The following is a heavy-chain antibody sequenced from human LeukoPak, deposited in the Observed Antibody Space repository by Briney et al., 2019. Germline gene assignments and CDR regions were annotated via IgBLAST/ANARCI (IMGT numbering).Heavy chain of an antibody. CDR1: GFTFSSYA. CDR2: ISGSGGST. J-gene: IGHJ4*02. CDR3: ARAYCSGGSCYSIDY. Sequence: QTGGSLRLSCAASGFTFSSYAMSWVRQAPGKGLEWVSAISGSGGSTYYADSVKGRFTISRDNSKNTLYLQMNSLRAEDTAVYYRARAYCSGGSCYSIDYWGQGTLVTVSS. V-gene: IGHV3-23*01. D-gene: IGHD2-15*01.